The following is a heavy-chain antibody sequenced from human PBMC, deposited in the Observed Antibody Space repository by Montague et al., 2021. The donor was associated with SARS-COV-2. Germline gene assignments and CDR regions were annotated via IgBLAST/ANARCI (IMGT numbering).Heavy chain of an antibody. CDR2: VSSSGSRI. CDR3: ARWGYDYVWGNYRYPHDAFGI. D-gene: IGHD3-16*02. J-gene: IGHJ3*02. V-gene: IGHV3-48*03. Sequence: SLRLSCAASGFTFSSYEMNWVRQAPGKGLEWVSYVSSSGSRIYYADSVKGRFTISRDNTKNSLSLQMNSLRAEDTAVYYCARWGYDYVWGNYRYPHDAFGIWGQGTSVTVAS. CDR1: GFTFSSYE.